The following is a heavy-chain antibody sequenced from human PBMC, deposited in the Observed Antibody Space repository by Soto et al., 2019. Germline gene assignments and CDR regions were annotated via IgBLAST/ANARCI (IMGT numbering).Heavy chain of an antibody. CDR1: GGSISSSNW. V-gene: IGHV4-39*01. Sequence: SETLSLTCTVSGGSISSSNWWSWVRQPPGKGLEWIGTIYYTGSTYYNPSLKSRLTMSVDTSKSQFSLTLSSVTAADTAVYYCARLNKPGWFDPWGQGTLVTVSS. J-gene: IGHJ5*02. CDR2: IYYTGST. CDR3: ARLNKPGWFDP.